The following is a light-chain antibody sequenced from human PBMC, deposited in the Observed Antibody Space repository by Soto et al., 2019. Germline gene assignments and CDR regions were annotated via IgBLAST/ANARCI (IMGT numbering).Light chain of an antibody. Sequence: QSVLTTPSSVSGSPGQSITISCTVTSSDVGGYNYVSWYQQLPGKAPKLMIYDVSDRPSGVSNRFSGSKSGNTASLTISGLQAEDEADYYCSSYTSSSLYVFGTGTRSPS. CDR2: DVS. CDR1: SSDVGGYNY. V-gene: IGLV2-14*01. CDR3: SSYTSSSLYV. J-gene: IGLJ1*01.